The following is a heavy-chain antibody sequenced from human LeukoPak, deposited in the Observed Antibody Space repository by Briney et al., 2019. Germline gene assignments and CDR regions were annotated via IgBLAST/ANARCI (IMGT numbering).Heavy chain of an antibody. Sequence: GGSLRLSWAASGFTFSSYGMHWVRQAPGKGREWVVFLRYDGNNKYYADSVKGRFTISRDNSKNTLYLQMNSLRAEDTAVYYCAKELRFLETEYFQHWGQGTLVTVSS. CDR1: GFTFSSYG. D-gene: IGHD3-3*01. CDR2: LRYDGNNK. J-gene: IGHJ1*01. CDR3: AKELRFLETEYFQH. V-gene: IGHV3-30*02.